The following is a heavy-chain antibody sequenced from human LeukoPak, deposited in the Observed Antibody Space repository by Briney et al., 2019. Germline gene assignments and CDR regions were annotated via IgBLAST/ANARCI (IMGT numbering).Heavy chain of an antibody. CDR2: IYYSGST. CDR3: ATYWAGFDY. CDR1: GGSISSYY. Sequence: SSETLSLTCTVSGGSISSYYWSWIRQPPGKGLEWIGYIYYSGSTNYNPSLKSRVTISVDTSKNQFSLKLGSVTAADTAVYYCATYWAGFDYWGQGTLVTVSS. D-gene: IGHD6-19*01. V-gene: IGHV4-59*01. J-gene: IGHJ4*02.